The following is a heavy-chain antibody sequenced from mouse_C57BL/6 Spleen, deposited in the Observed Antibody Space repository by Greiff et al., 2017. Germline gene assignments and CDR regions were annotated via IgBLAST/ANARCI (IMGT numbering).Heavy chain of an antibody. J-gene: IGHJ4*01. Sequence: EVQLQQSGPVLVKPGASVKMSCKASGYTFTDYYMNWVKQSHGKSLEWIGVINPYNGDTNYNGKFKGKATLTADKSSSTAYMQLSSLTSEDSAVYFCARDGLYDYDGVDYWGQGTSVTVSS. D-gene: IGHD2-4*01. V-gene: IGHV1-19*01. CDR2: INPYNGDT. CDR1: GYTFTDYY. CDR3: ARDGLYDYDGVDY.